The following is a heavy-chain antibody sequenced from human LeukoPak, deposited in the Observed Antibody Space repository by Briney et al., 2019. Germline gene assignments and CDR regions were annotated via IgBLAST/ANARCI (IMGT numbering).Heavy chain of an antibody. V-gene: IGHV3-7*03. CDR1: GFTFSSYW. J-gene: IGHJ6*04. CDR2: IKQEGSEK. Sequence: TGGSLRLSCAPSGFTFSSYWMSWVRQAPGKGLEWVANIKQEGSEKYYVDSVKGRFTISRDNGKNSPYLQMNSLRAEDTAVYYCARKAYGLDVWGKGTTVTVSS. CDR3: ARKAYGLDV.